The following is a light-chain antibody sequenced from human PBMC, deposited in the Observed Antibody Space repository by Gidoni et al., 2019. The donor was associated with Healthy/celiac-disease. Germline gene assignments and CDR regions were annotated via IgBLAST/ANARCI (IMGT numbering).Light chain of an antibody. Sequence: EIVLTPSPATLSLSPEETATLSCRASQSVSSYLAWYQQKPGQAPRLLIYDASNRATGIPARFGGSGSGTDFTLTISSLEPEDFAVYYCQQRSNWPLTFXGXTRVEIK. CDR2: DAS. CDR1: QSVSSY. J-gene: IGKJ4*01. V-gene: IGKV3-11*01. CDR3: QQRSNWPLT.